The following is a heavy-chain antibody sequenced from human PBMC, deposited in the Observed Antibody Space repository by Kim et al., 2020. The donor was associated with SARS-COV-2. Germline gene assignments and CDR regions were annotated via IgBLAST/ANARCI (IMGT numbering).Heavy chain of an antibody. J-gene: IGHJ3*02. CDR2: ISYDGSNK. CDR1: GFTFSSYG. V-gene: IGHV3-30*18. Sequence: GGSLRLSCAASGFTFSSYGMHWVRQAPGKGLEWVAVISYDGSNKYYADSVKGRFTISRDNSKNTLYLQMNSLRAEDTAVYYCAKGEYYYDSSGYYLDAFDIWGQGTMVTVSS. D-gene: IGHD3-22*01. CDR3: AKGEYYYDSSGYYLDAFDI.